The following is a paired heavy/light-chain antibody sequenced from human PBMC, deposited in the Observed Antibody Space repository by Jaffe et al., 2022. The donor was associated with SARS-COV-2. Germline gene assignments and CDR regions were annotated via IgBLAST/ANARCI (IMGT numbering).Light chain of an antibody. J-gene: IGKJ1*01. Sequence: ETVMTQSPAILSVSPGGRATLSCRASQSVSSNLAWYQQKPGLAPRLLIYGASTRATGIPVRFSGRGSGTEFTLTISSLQSEDFAVYYCQQYNNWPPGTFGQGTKVEIK. CDR3: QQYNNWPPGT. CDR2: GAS. V-gene: IGKV3-15*01. CDR1: QSVSSN.
Heavy chain of an antibody. Sequence: EVQLVESGGGLIQPGGSVRLSCAASGFTFSSYSMNWVRQAPGKGLEWVSYITSSSSLIHYADSVRGRFTISRDNAKNSLYLQMNSLRVEDTAVYYCARTVYGSGDTKRYFDYWGQGTLVTVSS. J-gene: IGHJ4*02. CDR3: ARTVYGSGDTKRYFDY. CDR1: GFTFSSYS. D-gene: IGHD3-10*01. V-gene: IGHV3-48*01. CDR2: ITSSSSLI.